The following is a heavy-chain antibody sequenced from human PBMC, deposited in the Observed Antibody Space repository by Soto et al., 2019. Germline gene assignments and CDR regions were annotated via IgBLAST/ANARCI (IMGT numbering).Heavy chain of an antibody. D-gene: IGHD1-26*01. CDR1: GGSIRGDY. CDR2: IYYTGST. Sequence: SETLSLTCTVSGGSIRGDYWTWSRQTPGKGLEGIGHIYYTGSTKYNPSLKSRVTISVETSKNQFYLKLSSVTAADTAMYYCAMTNTTFYHWFDPWGQGKQVNVSS. V-gene: IGHV4-59*08. CDR3: AMTNTTFYHWFDP. J-gene: IGHJ5*02.